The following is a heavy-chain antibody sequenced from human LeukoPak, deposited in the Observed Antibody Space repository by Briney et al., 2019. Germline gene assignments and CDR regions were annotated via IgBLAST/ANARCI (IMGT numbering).Heavy chain of an antibody. J-gene: IGHJ4*02. CDR1: EFFFSDYY. CDR2: ISTSGSIT. D-gene: IGHD1-26*01. CDR3: ARVHGSGEDPFDY. Sequence: GGSLRLSCAASEFFFSDYYMSWIRQAPGKGLEWVSYISTSGSITYYADSVKGRFTISRDNAKNSLYLQMNSLRAEDTAVYYCARVHGSGEDPFDYWGQGILVTVSS. V-gene: IGHV3-11*04.